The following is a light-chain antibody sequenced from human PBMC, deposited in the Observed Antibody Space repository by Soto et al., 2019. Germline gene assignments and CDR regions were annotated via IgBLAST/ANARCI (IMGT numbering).Light chain of an antibody. CDR1: SRDVGGYNY. CDR2: DVS. J-gene: IGLJ1*01. CDR3: CSYTSSSTYV. Sequence: QSALTQPASVSGSPGQSITISCTGTSRDVGGYNYVSWYQQHPGIAPKLMIYDVSNRPSGISNRFSGSKSGNTASLTISGLQAEDEADYYCCSYTSSSTYVFGTGTKLTVL. V-gene: IGLV2-14*01.